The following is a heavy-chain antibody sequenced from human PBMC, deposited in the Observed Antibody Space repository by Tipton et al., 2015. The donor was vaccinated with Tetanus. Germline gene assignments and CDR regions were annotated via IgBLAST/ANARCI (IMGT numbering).Heavy chain of an antibody. J-gene: IGHJ4*02. D-gene: IGHD2-21*01. Sequence: TLSLTCTVSGGSVRGGTFYWGWIRQPPGKGLEWIGSIYESGDTYYIPSLKSRVTISVDTSKNQFSLYLNSMAAADTGVYYCARHQRGCFTPFDYWGQGNLVTVSS. CDR1: GGSVRGGTFY. V-gene: IGHV4-39*01. CDR2: IYESGDT. CDR3: ARHQRGCFTPFDY.